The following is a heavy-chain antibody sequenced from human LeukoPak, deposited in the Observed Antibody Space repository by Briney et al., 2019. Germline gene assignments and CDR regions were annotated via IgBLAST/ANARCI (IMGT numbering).Heavy chain of an antibody. CDR3: ARVGATRYYYYMDV. CDR1: GGSFSGYY. V-gene: IGHV4-34*01. CDR2: INHSGST. D-gene: IGHD5-12*01. Sequence: PSETLSLTCAVYGGSFSGYYWSWIRQPPGKGLEWIGEINHSGSTNYNPSLKSRVNISVDTSKNQFSLKLSSVTAADTAVYYCARVGATRYYYYMDVWGKGTTVTVSS. J-gene: IGHJ6*03.